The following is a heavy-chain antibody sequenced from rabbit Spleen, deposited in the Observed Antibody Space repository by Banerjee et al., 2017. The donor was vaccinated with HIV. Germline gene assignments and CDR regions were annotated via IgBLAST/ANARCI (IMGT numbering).Heavy chain of an antibody. CDR2: IYTGNAKT. CDR1: GFSFSRGYD. Sequence: QEQLEESGGGLVKPEGALTLTCTASGFSFSRGYDICWVRQAPGKGLEWIGCIYTGNAKTYYASWAKGRFTISKSSSTTVTLQMTSLTAADTATYFCARDNGSGDYIDVYFDLWGPGTLVTVS. D-gene: IGHD1-1*01. J-gene: IGHJ4*01. CDR3: ARDNGSGDYIDVYFDL. V-gene: IGHV1S45*01.